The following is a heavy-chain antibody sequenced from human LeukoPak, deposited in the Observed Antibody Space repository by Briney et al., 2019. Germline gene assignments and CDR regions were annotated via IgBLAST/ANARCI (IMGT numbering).Heavy chain of an antibody. J-gene: IGHJ3*02. V-gene: IGHV3-74*01. CDR1: GFTFSHYW. CDR3: ARVRGGSGRSYAADAFDI. Sequence: GGSLRLSCAASGFTFSHYWMHWVRQAPGKGLVWVSRIYNDGSSTSYADPVKGRFTISRDNAKSTLYLQMNSLRAEDTAVYYCARVRGGSGRSYAADAFDIWGQGTMVTVSS. CDR2: IYNDGSST. D-gene: IGHD1-26*01.